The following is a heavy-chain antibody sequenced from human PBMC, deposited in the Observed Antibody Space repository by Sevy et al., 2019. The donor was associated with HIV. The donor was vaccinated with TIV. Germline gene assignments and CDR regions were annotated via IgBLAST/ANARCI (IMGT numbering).Heavy chain of an antibody. D-gene: IGHD3-22*01. J-gene: IGHJ3*02. CDR1: GFSFSSYA. CDR2: IFGSGDVT. CDR3: AGARYDTSGSFDAFDI. V-gene: IGHV3-23*01. Sequence: GGSLRLSCAASGFSFSSYAMNWVRQAPGKGLEWVSTIFGSGDVTYYADSVKGRFTMSRDKSKNIPYLQMHSLRAEDTAVYYCAGARYDTSGSFDAFDIWGQGTMVTVSS.